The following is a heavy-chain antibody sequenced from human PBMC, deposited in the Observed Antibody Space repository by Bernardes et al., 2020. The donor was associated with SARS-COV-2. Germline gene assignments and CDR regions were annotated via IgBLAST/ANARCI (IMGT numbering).Heavy chain of an antibody. J-gene: IGHJ4*02. CDR2: ISPYNGNT. V-gene: IGHV1-18*01. CDR1: GYTFTNYG. CDR3: ARERTSGRYYPLGY. D-gene: IGHD1-26*01. Sequence: ASVKVSCKASGYTFTNYGINWVRQAPGQGLEWMGRISPYNGNTNYAQRLQGRVTMTTDTSASTAYLELRSLRSDDTALYYCARERTSGRYYPLGYWGQGTLVTVSS.